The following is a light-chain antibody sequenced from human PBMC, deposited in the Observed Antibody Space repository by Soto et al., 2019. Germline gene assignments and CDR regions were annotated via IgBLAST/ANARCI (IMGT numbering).Light chain of an antibody. Sequence: QSVLTQPASVSGSPGQSITISCTGTSGDIGGYNSVSWYQQHPGKAPKLLIYEVVKRPSGVSNRFSGSKSGNTASLTISGLQADNEADYYCSSFTSSSTWVFGGGTKVTV. CDR1: SGDIGGYNS. CDR2: EVV. V-gene: IGLV2-14*01. J-gene: IGLJ3*02. CDR3: SSFTSSSTWV.